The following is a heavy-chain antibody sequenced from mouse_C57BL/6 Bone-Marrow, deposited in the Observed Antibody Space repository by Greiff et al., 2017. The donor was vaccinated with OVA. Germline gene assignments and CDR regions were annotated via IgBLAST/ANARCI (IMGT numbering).Heavy chain of an antibody. V-gene: IGHV1-64*01. CDR2: IHPNSGST. J-gene: IGHJ2*01. CDR3: ASLLLFLPDY. CDR1: GSTFTSYW. Sequence: VQLQQPGAELVKPGASVKLSCKASGSTFTSYWMHWVKQRPGQGLEWIGMIHPNSGSTNYNAKFKSKATLTVDKSSSTAYMPLSSLTSEDSAVNYCASLLLFLPDYWGQGTTLTVSS. D-gene: IGHD1-1*01.